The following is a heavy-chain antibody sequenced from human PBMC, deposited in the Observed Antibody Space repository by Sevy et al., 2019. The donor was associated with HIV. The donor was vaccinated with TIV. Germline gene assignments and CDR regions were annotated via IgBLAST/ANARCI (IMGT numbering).Heavy chain of an antibody. CDR3: AGDSTTRPRVLDY. Sequence: SETLSLTCSVSGGSISSYFWTWVRQSPGKGLEWIGNIYFTGNTDYSPSLKSRVTLSLDTSESQFSLTLKSVTAADTAIYFCAGDSTTRPRVLDYWGQGTLVTVSS. D-gene: IGHD1-1*01. CDR1: GGSISSYF. CDR2: IYFTGNT. J-gene: IGHJ4*02. V-gene: IGHV4-59*01.